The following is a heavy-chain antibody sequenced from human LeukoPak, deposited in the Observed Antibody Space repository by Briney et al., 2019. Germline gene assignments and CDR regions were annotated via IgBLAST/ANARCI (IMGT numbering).Heavy chain of an antibody. J-gene: IGHJ4*02. CDR3: ARDEDYGIFVNVDY. D-gene: IGHD4-17*01. CDR2: ISTYNGNT. V-gene: IGHV1-18*01. Sequence: GASVTVSCKASGYTFTSYDISWVRQAPGQGPEWMGWISTYNGNTKYAEKFQGRVTMTTDTPTSTAYMELRSLRSDDTAVYYCARDEDYGIFVNVDYWGQGTLVTVSS. CDR1: GYTFTSYD.